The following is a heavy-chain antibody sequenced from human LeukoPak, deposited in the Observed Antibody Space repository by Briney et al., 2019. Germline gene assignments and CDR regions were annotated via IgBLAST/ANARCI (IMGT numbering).Heavy chain of an antibody. V-gene: IGHV4-34*01. CDR3: ARGQDYVWGSYRSNWFDP. CDR1: GGSFSGYY. Sequence: SETLSLTCAVYGGSFSGYYWSWLRQPPGKGLEWMGEINHSGSTNYNPSLKSRVTISVDTSKSQFSLKLSSVTAADTAVYYCARGQDYVWGSYRSNWFDPWGQGTLVTVSS. D-gene: IGHD3-16*02. J-gene: IGHJ5*02. CDR2: INHSGST.